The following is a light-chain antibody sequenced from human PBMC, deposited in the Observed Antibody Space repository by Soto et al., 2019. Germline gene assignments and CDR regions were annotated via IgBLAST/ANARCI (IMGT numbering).Light chain of an antibody. CDR2: EVT. J-gene: IGLJ3*02. CDR1: SSDVGGYNF. V-gene: IGLV2-14*03. Sequence: QSALTQTASVSGSPGQSITISCTGTSSDVGGYNFVSWYQQHPGKAPKLIIHEVTNRPSGVSGRFSGSKSGNTAFLIISGLQAEDEAVYYCSSYAGSYNVLFGGGTKLTVL. CDR3: SSYAGSYNVL.